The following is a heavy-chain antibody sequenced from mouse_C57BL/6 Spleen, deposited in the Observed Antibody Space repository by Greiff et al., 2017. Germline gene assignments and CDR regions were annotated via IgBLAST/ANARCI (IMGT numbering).Heavy chain of an antibody. J-gene: IGHJ2*01. Sequence: QVQLQQPGAELVKPGASVKLSCKASGYTFTSYWMHWVKQRPGQGLEWIGMIHPNSGSTNYNEKFKSKATLTVDKSSSTAYMQLSSLTSEDSAVYYSARSHYGSSPYFDYWGQGTTLTVSS. CDR3: ARSHYGSSPYFDY. CDR1: GYTFTSYW. D-gene: IGHD1-1*01. CDR2: IHPNSGST. V-gene: IGHV1-64*01.